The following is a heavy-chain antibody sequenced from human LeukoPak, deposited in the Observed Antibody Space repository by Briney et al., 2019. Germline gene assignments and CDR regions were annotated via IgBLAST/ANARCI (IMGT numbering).Heavy chain of an antibody. Sequence: ASVKVSCKASGYTFTGYYMPWVRQAPGQGLEWMGWINPNSGGTNYAQKFQGRVTMTRDTSISTAYMELSRLRSDDTAVYYCARQIGSSGWYVPSLAFDIWGQGTMVTVSS. CDR2: INPNSGGT. V-gene: IGHV1-2*02. J-gene: IGHJ3*02. CDR1: GYTFTGYY. D-gene: IGHD6-19*01. CDR3: ARQIGSSGWYVPSLAFDI.